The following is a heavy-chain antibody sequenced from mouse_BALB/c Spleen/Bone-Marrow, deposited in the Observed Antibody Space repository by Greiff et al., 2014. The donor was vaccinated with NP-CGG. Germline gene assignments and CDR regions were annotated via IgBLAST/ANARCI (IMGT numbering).Heavy chain of an antibody. V-gene: IGHV1-4*02. Sequence: VQLQQSAAELARPGASVKMSCKASGYTFTSYTMHWVKQRPGQGLEWIGYINPSSGYTEYNQKFKDKTTLTADKSSSTAYMQLSSLTSEDSAVYCCTRRVRDGYYWGQGTTLTVSS. CDR1: GYTFTSYT. CDR3: TRRVRDGYY. D-gene: IGHD2-3*01. J-gene: IGHJ2*01. CDR2: INPSSGYT.